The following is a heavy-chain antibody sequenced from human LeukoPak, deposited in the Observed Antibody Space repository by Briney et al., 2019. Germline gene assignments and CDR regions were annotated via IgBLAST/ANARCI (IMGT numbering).Heavy chain of an antibody. CDR1: GGSISSYY. V-gene: IGHV4-59*01. D-gene: IGHD4-23*01. Sequence: SETLSLTCTVSGGSISSYYWSWIRQPPGKGLEWIGYIHYSGSTNYNPSLKSRVTISVDTSKNQFSLNLSSVIAADTAVYYCARDLDYGRKVDYGGQGTLVTVSS. J-gene: IGHJ4*02. CDR3: ARDLDYGRKVDY. CDR2: IHYSGST.